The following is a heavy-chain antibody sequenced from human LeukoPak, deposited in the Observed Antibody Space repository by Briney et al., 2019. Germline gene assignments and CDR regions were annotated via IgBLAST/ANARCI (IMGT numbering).Heavy chain of an antibody. CDR2: IYYTGNN. CDR3: AKHQPNWGSGWYFDL. CDR1: GGSISNINFY. J-gene: IGHJ2*01. D-gene: IGHD7-27*01. V-gene: IGHV4-39*01. Sequence: PSETLSLTCSVSGGSISNINFYWGWIRQPPGKGLEWIGSIYYTGNNYINPSLKSRGTISVDTSKNQFFLKLTSVTAADTAVYYCAKHQPNWGSGWYFDLWGRGALVTVSS.